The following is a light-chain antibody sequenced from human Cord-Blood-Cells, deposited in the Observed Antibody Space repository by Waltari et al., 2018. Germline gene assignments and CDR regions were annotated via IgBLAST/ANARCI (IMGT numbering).Light chain of an antibody. CDR2: GAS. Sequence: EIVMTQSPATVSVSPGERATLSCRASQSVSSNLAWYQQKPGQAPRLLIYGASTRATGVPARFSGSGSGTEFTLTNSSLQSEDFAVYYCQQYNNWPRTFGQGTKVEIK. V-gene: IGKV3-15*01. J-gene: IGKJ1*01. CDR1: QSVSSN. CDR3: QQYNNWPRT.